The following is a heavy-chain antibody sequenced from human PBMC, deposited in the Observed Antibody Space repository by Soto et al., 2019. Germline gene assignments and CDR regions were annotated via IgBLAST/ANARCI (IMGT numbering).Heavy chain of an antibody. CDR2: ISAYNGNT. D-gene: IGHD2-2*01. Sequence: ASVKVSCKASGYTFTSYGISWVRQAPGQGLEWTGWISAYNGNTNYAQELQGRVTMTTDTSTSTAYMELRSGRSDDTAVYYCARGRRDGLLSNLYYNYGMDVWGQGTTVSVSS. CDR3: ARGRRDGLLSNLYYNYGMDV. J-gene: IGHJ6*02. V-gene: IGHV1-18*04. CDR1: GYTFTSYG.